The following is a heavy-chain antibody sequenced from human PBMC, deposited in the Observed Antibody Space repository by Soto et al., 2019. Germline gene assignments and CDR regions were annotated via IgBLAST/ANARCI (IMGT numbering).Heavy chain of an antibody. J-gene: IGHJ6*02. CDR1: GFAFSDYG. CDR2: IFYEGSHK. D-gene: IGHD4-17*01. Sequence: QVQLEESGGGVVQPGRSLRLSCTASGFAFSDYGMHWVRQAPGKGLEWVAIIFYEGSHKYYADSVKGRFTISRDNSRNTVELQMNSLRAEDTATYFCARRRSTVTTPWFYHGMDVWGRGTTVTVSS. CDR3: ARRRSTVTTPWFYHGMDV. V-gene: IGHV3-33*01.